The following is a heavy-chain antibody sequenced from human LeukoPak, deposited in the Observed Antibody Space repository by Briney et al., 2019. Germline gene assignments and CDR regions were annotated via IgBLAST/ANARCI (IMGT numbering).Heavy chain of an antibody. CDR3: ARGLIVGATTGSYRPRHFDL. J-gene: IGHJ2*01. CDR1: GGSFSGYY. D-gene: IGHD1-26*01. Sequence: PSETLSLTCAVYGGSFSGYYWSWIRQPPGKGLEWIGEINHSGSTNYNPPLKSRVTISVDTSKNQFSLKLSSVTAADTAVYYCARGLIVGATTGSYRPRHFDLWGRGTLVTVSS. CDR2: INHSGST. V-gene: IGHV4-34*01.